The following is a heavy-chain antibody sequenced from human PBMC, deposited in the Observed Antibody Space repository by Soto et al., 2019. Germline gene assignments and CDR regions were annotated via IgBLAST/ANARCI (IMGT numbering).Heavy chain of an antibody. Sequence: DVQLVESGGGLVQPGRSLRLSCAASGFTFDDYAMHWVRQAPGKGLEWVSGISWNSGSIGYADSVKGRFTISRDNAKNSLYLQMNSLRAEDTALYYCAKDIWQRRGVAGFDYWGQGTLVTVSS. D-gene: IGHD6-19*01. CDR2: ISWNSGSI. CDR3: AKDIWQRRGVAGFDY. J-gene: IGHJ4*02. V-gene: IGHV3-9*01. CDR1: GFTFDDYA.